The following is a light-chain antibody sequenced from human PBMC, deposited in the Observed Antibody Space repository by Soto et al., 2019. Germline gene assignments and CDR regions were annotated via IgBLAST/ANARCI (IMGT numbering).Light chain of an antibody. CDR2: DAS. Sequence: EIVLTQSPATLSLSPGERATLSCRASQSVSSYLAWYQQKPGQAPRLLIYDASNRATGIPARFSGSGSGTDFTRTSSSLEPEDFAVYYCQQRSNWLTFGGGTKVEIK. CDR1: QSVSSY. CDR3: QQRSNWLT. V-gene: IGKV3-11*01. J-gene: IGKJ4*01.